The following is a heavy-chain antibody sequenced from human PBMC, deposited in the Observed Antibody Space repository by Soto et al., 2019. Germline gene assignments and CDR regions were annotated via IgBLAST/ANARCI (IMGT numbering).Heavy chain of an antibody. D-gene: IGHD5-18*01. Sequence: PSETLSLTCTVSGGSISDYYWSWIRQPPGKGLEWIGYFSYVRGTNNSPSLKSRATISGDTSKNQLSLKLSSVTAADTAVYCCARGGYSYGYETYWFDPWGQGTLVTVSS. CDR1: GGSISDYY. V-gene: IGHV4-59*01. CDR3: ARGGYSYGYETYWFDP. CDR2: FSYVRGT. J-gene: IGHJ5*02.